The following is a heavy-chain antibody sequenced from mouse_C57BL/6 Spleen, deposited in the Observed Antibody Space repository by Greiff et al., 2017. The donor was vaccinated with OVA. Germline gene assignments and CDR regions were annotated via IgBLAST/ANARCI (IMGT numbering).Heavy chain of an antibody. Sequence: QVQLKQSGPGLVQPSQSLSITCTVSGFSLTSYGVHWVRQSPGKGLEWLGVIWSGGSTAYNAAFISRLSINKDTSKSKVFIKMNILHAVDTAIYYCAKSIYYGYDASFDYWGQGTTLTVSS. CDR1: GFSLTSYG. CDR3: AKSIYYGYDASFDY. J-gene: IGHJ2*01. V-gene: IGHV2-2*01. CDR2: IWSGGST. D-gene: IGHD2-2*01.